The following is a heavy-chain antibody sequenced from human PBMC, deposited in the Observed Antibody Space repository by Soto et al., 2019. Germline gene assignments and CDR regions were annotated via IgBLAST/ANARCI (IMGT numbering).Heavy chain of an antibody. V-gene: IGHV4-39*01. J-gene: IGHJ5*02. CDR1: GGSISSSSYY. CDR2: IYYSGST. Sequence: PSETLSLTCTVSGGSISSSSYYWGWIRQPPGKGLEWIGSIYYSGSTYYNPSLKSRVTISVDTSKNQFSLKLSSVTAADTAVYYCARATIVRGGITPNRFEPWGQGTLVTV. D-gene: IGHD3-10*01. CDR3: ARATIVRGGITPNRFEP.